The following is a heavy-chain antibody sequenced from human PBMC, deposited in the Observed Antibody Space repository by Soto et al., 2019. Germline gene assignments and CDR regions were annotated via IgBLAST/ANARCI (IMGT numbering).Heavy chain of an antibody. D-gene: IGHD3-22*01. CDR2: VIPIFGTA. Sequence: SVKVSCKASGGTFSSYAISWVRQAPGQGLEWMGGVIPIFGTANYAQKFQGRVTITADESTSTAYMELSSLRSEDTAVYYCARVPPMYYYDSSGYYYGENWFHPCGQGTLVTVSS. CDR3: ARVPPMYYYDSSGYYYGENWFHP. J-gene: IGHJ5*02. V-gene: IGHV1-69*13. CDR1: GGTFSSYA.